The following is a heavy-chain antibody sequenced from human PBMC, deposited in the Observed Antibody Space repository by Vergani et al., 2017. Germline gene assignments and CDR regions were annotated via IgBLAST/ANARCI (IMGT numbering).Heavy chain of an antibody. CDR3: ARDRVDVVVVVAATSRWFDP. D-gene: IGHD2-15*01. Sequence: QVQLQESGPGLVKPSETLSLTCTVSGYSISSGYYWGWTRQPPGKGLEWIGSIYHSGSTYYNPSLKSRVTISVDTSKNRFSLKLSSVTAAATAVYYCARDRVDVVVVVAATSRWFDPWGQGTLVTVSS. CDR1: GYSISSGYY. J-gene: IGHJ5*02. V-gene: IGHV4-38-2*02. CDR2: IYHSGST.